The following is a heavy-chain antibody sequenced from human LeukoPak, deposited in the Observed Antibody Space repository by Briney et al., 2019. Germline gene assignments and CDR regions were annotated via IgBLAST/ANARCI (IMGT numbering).Heavy chain of an antibody. V-gene: IGHV3-15*01. J-gene: IGHJ4*02. CDR1: GFTFSNAW. Sequence: GGSLRLSCAASGFTFSNAWMSWVRQAPGKGLEWVGRIKSKTNGGTKDYTALGKGRFTRSRDDSKNTLYLQMNSLKTEDTAVYYCTTGKVRESWGQGTLVTVSS. CDR3: TTGKVRES. CDR2: IKSKTNGGTK. D-gene: IGHD3-10*01.